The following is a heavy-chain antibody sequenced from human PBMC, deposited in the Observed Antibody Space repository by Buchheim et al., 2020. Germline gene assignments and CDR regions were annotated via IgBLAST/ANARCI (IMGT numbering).Heavy chain of an antibody. J-gene: IGHJ4*02. CDR1: GFTFSSYG. V-gene: IGHV3-33*01. CDR2: IWYDGSNK. D-gene: IGHD3-3*01. Sequence: QVQLVESGGGVVQPGRSLRLSCAASGFTFSSYGMHWVRQAPGKGLEWVAVIWYDGSNKYYADSVKGRFTISRDHSKNTLYLQMNSLRAEDTAVYYCARLPSARSGHIYWGQGTL. CDR3: ARLPSARSGHIY.